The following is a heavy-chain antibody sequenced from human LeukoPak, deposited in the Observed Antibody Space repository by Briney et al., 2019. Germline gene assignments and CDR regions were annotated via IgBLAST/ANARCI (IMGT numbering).Heavy chain of an antibody. CDR2: ISGSGGST. D-gene: IGHD1-1*01. V-gene: IGHV3-23*01. CDR1: GFTFNRQA. Sequence: GGSLRLSCPASGFTFNRQAMMGLRQAPGKGLEWVSPISGSGGSTYYADSVKGRFTISRDNSKNTLYLQINSLRAEDTGVYYCAKGGTHRPTVCYYMDVWGKGTTVTVSS. J-gene: IGHJ6*03. CDR3: AKGGTHRPTVCYYMDV.